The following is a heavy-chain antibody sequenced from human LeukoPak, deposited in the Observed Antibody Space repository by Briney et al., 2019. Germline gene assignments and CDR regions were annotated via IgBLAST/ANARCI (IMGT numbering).Heavy chain of an antibody. CDR2: ISGSGGST. V-gene: IGHV3-23*01. Sequence: GGSLRLSCAASGFTFSSYAMSWVRQAPGKGLEWVSAISGSGGSTYYADSVKGRFTISRDISKNTVYFQMNSLRPDDTAMYYCVTETWNDWGQGTLVTVSS. CDR3: VTETWND. D-gene: IGHD1-1*01. CDR1: GFTFSSYA. J-gene: IGHJ4*02.